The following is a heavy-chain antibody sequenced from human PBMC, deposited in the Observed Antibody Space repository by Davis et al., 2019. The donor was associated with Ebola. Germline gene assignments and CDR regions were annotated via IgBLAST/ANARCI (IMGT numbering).Heavy chain of an antibody. J-gene: IGHJ6*03. Sequence: SETLSLTCAVYGGSFSGYYWSWIRQPPGKGLEWIGEINHSGSTNYNPSLKSRVTISVDTSKNQFSLKLSSVTAADTAVYYCARGGYCSSTSCHYYYYYYMDVWGKGTTVTVSS. CDR3: ARGGYCSSTSCHYYYYYYMDV. D-gene: IGHD2-2*01. CDR2: INHSGST. V-gene: IGHV4-34*01. CDR1: GGSFSGYY.